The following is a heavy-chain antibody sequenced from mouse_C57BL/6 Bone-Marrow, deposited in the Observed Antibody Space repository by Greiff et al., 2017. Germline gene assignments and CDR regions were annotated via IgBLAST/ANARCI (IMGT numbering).Heavy chain of an antibody. J-gene: IGHJ2*01. CDR1: GYIFTEYT. CDR2: FYPGSGSI. V-gene: IGHV1-62-2*01. Sequence: VQLQQSGAELVKPGASVKLSCTASGYIFTEYTIHWVKQRSGQGLEWIGWFYPGSGSIKDNERFKDKATLTADKSSNTAYMELSRLTSEDSAVYLGARHERYYDYEGYFDYWGQGTTLTVSS. D-gene: IGHD2-4*01. CDR3: ARHERYYDYEGYFDY.